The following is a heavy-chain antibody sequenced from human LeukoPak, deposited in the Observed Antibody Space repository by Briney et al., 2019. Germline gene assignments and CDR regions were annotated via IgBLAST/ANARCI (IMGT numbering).Heavy chain of an antibody. CDR1: GGSIGTYY. CDR2: MSYSGNS. D-gene: IGHD6-19*01. V-gene: IGHV4-59*08. CDR3: ARNGGGWSFDY. Sequence: SVTLSLTCTVSGGSIGTYYWSWIRQSPGKGLEWIGYMSYSGNSNYSPSLESRVTVSVDTSKNQFSLKLTSVTAADTAVYYCARNGGGWSFDYWGQGTLVTVSS. J-gene: IGHJ4*02.